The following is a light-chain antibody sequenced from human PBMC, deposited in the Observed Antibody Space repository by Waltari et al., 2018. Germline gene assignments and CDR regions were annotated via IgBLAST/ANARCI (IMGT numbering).Light chain of an antibody. CDR3: QHCGSSPWT. J-gene: IGKJ1*01. Sequence: EIVLTQSPGTLSLSPGERATLSCRASQFVSSSYLAWYQQNPGTAPRLLIYGAFIRSTGIPDRLSGSGSGTDFTLTISRLEPEDVAVYYCQHCGSSPWTFGQGTKVEIK. CDR1: QFVSSSY. V-gene: IGKV3-20*01. CDR2: GAF.